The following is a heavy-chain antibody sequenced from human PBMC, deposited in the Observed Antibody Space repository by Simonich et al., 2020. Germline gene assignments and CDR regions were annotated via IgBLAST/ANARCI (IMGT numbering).Heavy chain of an antibody. D-gene: IGHD3-9*01. CDR1: GGSFSGYY. V-gene: IGHV4-34*01. J-gene: IGHJ5*02. CDR3: ARGGLVNYDILTGYHNWFDP. Sequence: QVQLQQWGAGLLKPSETLSLTCAVHGGSFSGYYWSWIRPPPGKGLEWIGEINHSGSTNYNTSLKGRVTISVATSKNQFSLRLSSVTAAATAVYYCARGGLVNYDILTGYHNWFDPWGQGTLVTVSS. CDR2: INHSGST.